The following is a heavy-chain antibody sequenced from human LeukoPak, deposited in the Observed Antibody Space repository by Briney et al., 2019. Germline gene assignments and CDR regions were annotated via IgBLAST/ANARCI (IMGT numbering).Heavy chain of an antibody. Sequence: GGSLRLSCAASGFTFSSYAMSWVRQAPGKGLEWVSTISSGGGSTYYADSVKGRFTISRDNSKNTLYLQMNSLRAEDTAVYFCAKENPGGYSTGFDYWGQGTLVTVSS. CDR3: AKENPGGYSTGFDY. V-gene: IGHV3-23*01. J-gene: IGHJ4*02. CDR2: ISSGGGST. CDR1: GFTFSSYA. D-gene: IGHD2-8*02.